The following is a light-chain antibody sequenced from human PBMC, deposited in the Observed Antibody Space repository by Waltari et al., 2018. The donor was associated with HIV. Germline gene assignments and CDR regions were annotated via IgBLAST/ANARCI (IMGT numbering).Light chain of an antibody. CDR2: GNK. V-gene: IGLV1-40*01. Sequence: QSVLTQPPSVSGAPGQRVTISCTGGSSNIGADYDVHWYQQIPGTAPKLLISGNKNRPSGVPDRFSASKSGTSASLAITGLQAEDEADYFRQSYDRSLSASVVFGGGTKLTVL. J-gene: IGLJ2*01. CDR1: SSNIGADYD. CDR3: QSYDRSLSASVV.